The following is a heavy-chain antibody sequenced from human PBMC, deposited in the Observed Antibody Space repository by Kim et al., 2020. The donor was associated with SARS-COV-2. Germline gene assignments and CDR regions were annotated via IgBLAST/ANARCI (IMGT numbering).Heavy chain of an antibody. CDR3: ARVKIDTAMFGYYYYYYG. Sequence: SETLSLTCTVSGGSISSYYWSWIRQPPGKGLEWIGYIYYSGSTNYNPSLKSRVTISVDTSKNQFSLKLSSVTAADTVVYYCARVKIDTAMFGYYYYYYG. D-gene: IGHD5-18*01. V-gene: IGHV4-59*01. J-gene: IGHJ6*01. CDR1: GGSISSYY. CDR2: IYYSGST.